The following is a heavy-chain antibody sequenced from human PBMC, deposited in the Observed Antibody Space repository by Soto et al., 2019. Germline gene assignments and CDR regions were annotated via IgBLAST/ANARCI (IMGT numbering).Heavy chain of an antibody. CDR3: ASSIAAAGSDAFDI. Sequence: ASVKVSCKASGYTFTGYYMHWVRQAPGQGLEWMGWINPNSGGTNYAQKFQGWVTMTRDTSINTAYMELSRLRSDDTAVYYCASSIAAAGSDAFDIWGQGTMVTVSS. V-gene: IGHV1-2*04. D-gene: IGHD6-13*01. CDR2: INPNSGGT. J-gene: IGHJ3*02. CDR1: GYTFTGYY.